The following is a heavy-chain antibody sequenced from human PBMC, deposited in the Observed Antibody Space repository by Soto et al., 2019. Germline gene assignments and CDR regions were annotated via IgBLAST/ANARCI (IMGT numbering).Heavy chain of an antibody. CDR1: GFTFTSSA. J-gene: IGHJ6*03. D-gene: IGHD3-9*01. V-gene: IGHV1-58*02. CDR2: IVVGSGNT. CDR3: AAHTYYDILTGPRPYYYYYMDV. Sequence: GASVKVSCKASGFTFTSSAMQWVRQARGQRLEWIGWIVVGSGNTNYAQKFRESVTITRDMSTSTAYMELGSLRSEDTAVYYCAAHTYYDILTGPRPYYYYYMDVWGKGTTVTVSS.